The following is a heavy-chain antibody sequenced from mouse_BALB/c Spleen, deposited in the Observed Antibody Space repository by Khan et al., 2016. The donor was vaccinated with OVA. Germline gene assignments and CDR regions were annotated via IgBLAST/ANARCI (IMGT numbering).Heavy chain of an antibody. CDR2: IYPGSGDI. Sequence: QVQLQQSGPELVKPGASVKMSCKASGYIFTDYVLTWVKQRTGQGLEWIGEIYPGSGDIYYHEKFKGKATLTADKSSKIAYLQLNSLTSEDSAVYCGGMGSCGTTGAYWGQGTLVTVSA. J-gene: IGHJ3*01. CDR1: GYIFTDYV. D-gene: IGHD3-3*01. V-gene: IGHV1-77*01. CDR3: GMGSCGTTGAY.